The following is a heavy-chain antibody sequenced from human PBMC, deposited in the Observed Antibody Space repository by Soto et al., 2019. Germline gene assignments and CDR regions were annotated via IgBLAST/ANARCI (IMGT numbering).Heavy chain of an antibody. D-gene: IGHD6-6*01. CDR1: GGSFSGYY. CDR2: INHSGST. CDR3: ARDPYSSSPPLGY. Sequence: QVQLQQWGAGLLKPSETLSLTCAVYGGSFSGYYWSWIRQPPGKGLEWIGEINHSGSTNYNPSLKSRVTISVDTSKNQFSLKLSSVTAADTAVYYCARDPYSSSPPLGYWGQGTLVTVSS. V-gene: IGHV4-34*01. J-gene: IGHJ4*02.